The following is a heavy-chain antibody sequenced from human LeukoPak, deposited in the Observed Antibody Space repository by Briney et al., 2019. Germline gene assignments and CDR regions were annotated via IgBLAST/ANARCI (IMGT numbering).Heavy chain of an antibody. V-gene: IGHV1-69*05. D-gene: IGHD5-24*01. J-gene: IGHJ4*02. CDR1: GGTFSSYA. Sequence: ASVKVSCKASGGTFSSYAISWVRQAPGQGLEWMGRIIPIFGTANYAQKFQGRVTITTDESTSTAYMELSSLRSEDTAVYYCARARRGMATIHDYYFDYWGQGTLVTVSS. CDR3: ARARRGMATIHDYYFDY. CDR2: IIPIFGTA.